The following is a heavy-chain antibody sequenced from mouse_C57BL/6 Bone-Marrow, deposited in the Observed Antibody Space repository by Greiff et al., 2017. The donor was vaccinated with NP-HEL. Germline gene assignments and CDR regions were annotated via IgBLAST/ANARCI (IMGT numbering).Heavy chain of an antibody. V-gene: IGHV1-69*01. CDR1: GYTFTSYW. J-gene: IGHJ3*01. CDR2: IDPSDSYT. D-gene: IGHD2-14*01. Sequence: VQLQQPGAELVMPGASVKLSCKASGYTFTSYWMHWVKQRPGQGLEWIGEIDPSDSYTNYNQKFKGQSTLTVDKSSSTAYMQLSSLTSEDSAVYYGARGRYTPTFADWGQGTLVTVSA. CDR3: ARGRYTPTFAD.